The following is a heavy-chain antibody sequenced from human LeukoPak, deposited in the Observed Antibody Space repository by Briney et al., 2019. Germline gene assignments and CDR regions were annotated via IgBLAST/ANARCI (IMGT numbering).Heavy chain of an antibody. J-gene: IGHJ4*02. Sequence: GGSLRPSCAASGFTFSSYAMSWVRQAPGKGLEWVSAVSGSGRNTYHADSVKGRFTISRDNSKNTLYLQMNSLRAEDTAVYYCAKAVGEVVELATHYFDYWGQGTLVTVSS. V-gene: IGHV3-23*01. D-gene: IGHD2-15*01. CDR1: GFTFSSYA. CDR2: VSGSGRNT. CDR3: AKAVGEVVELATHYFDY.